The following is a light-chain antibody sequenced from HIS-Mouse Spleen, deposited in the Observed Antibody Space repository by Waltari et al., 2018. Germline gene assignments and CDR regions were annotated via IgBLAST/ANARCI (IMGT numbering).Light chain of an antibody. CDR1: QSFSSSY. CDR2: GAS. J-gene: IGKJ5*01. Sequence: EIVLTQSPGTLSLSPGERATLSCRASQSFSSSYFAWYLQKPGPAPRRLIYGASSRATGIPDRFSGSGSGTDFTLTISRLEPEDFAVYYCQQYGSSPITFGQGTRLEIK. CDR3: QQYGSSPIT. V-gene: IGKV3-20*01.